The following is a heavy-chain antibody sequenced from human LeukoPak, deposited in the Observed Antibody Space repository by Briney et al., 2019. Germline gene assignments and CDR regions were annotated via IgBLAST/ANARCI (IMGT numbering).Heavy chain of an antibody. D-gene: IGHD2-21*01. J-gene: IGHJ5*02. CDR2: ISAYNGST. Sequence: ASVKVSCKASGYTFTSYGISWVRQAPGQGLEWMGWISAYNGSTNYAQKLQGRVTMTTDTSTSTAYMELRSLRSDDTAVYYCARDGFRDVVVIAGWFDPRGQGTLVTVSS. CDR1: GYTFTSYG. V-gene: IGHV1-18*01. CDR3: ARDGFRDVVVIAGWFDP.